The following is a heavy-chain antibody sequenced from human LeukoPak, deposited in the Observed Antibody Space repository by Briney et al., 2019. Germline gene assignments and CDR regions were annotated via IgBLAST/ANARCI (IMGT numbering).Heavy chain of an antibody. CDR1: DYSISSGFF. CDR2: IYHNGDT. Sequence: SETLSLTCSVSDYSISSGFFWGWVRQSPGKGLEWIGNIYHNGDTYYHPSLKSRVTISVDTSKNQFSLRLGSVTAADTAIYYCVRGEDRSGYRTDCWGQGTLVIVSS. J-gene: IGHJ4*02. D-gene: IGHD3-3*01. CDR3: VRGEDRSGYRTDC. V-gene: IGHV4-38-2*02.